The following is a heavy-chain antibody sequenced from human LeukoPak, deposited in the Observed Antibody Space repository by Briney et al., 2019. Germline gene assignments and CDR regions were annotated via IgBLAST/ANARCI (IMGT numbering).Heavy chain of an antibody. Sequence: PGGSLRLSCAASGFTFSSYWMSWVRQAPGKGLEWVANIKQDGSEKYYVDSVKGRFTISRDNAKNSLYLQMSSLRAEDTAVYYCARDLAPDYYGSGTVGYWGQGTLVTVSS. D-gene: IGHD3-10*01. J-gene: IGHJ4*02. CDR1: GFTFSSYW. CDR3: ARDLAPDYYGSGTVGY. V-gene: IGHV3-7*01. CDR2: IKQDGSEK.